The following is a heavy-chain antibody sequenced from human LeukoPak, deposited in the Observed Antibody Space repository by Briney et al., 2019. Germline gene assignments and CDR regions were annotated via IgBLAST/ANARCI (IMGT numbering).Heavy chain of an antibody. J-gene: IGHJ4*02. V-gene: IGHV5-51*01. D-gene: IGHD3-10*01. CDR1: GYSFTTYW. CDR2: IYRGDSDT. Sequence: GGSLKISCQGSGYSFTTYWIGWVRQLPGKGLEWVGTIYRGDSDTRYSPSFQGRVTILVDKSISTAYLQWSTLKASDTAMYYCARTMVRGVIASGFDFWGPGTLVTASS. CDR3: ARTMVRGVIASGFDF.